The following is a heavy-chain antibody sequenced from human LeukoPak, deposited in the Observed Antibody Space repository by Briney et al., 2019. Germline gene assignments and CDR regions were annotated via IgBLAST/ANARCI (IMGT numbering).Heavy chain of an antibody. CDR2: IIPIFGTA. CDR1: GGTFSSYA. CDR3: AREGGGDCYSGGWFDP. D-gene: IGHD2-21*02. J-gene: IGHJ5*02. Sequence: ASVKVSCKASGGTFSSYAISWVRQAPGQGLEWMGGIIPIFGTANYAQKFQGRVTITADESTSTAYMELSSLRSEDTAVYYCAREGGGDCYSGGWFDPWGQGTLVTVSS. V-gene: IGHV1-69*13.